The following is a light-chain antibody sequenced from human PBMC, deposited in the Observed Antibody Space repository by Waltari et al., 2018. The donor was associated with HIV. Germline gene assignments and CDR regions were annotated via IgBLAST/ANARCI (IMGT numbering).Light chain of an antibody. CDR1: SSNIGGNY. Sequence: QSVLTQPPSASGTPGQRVTISCSGSSSNIGGNYVYWSQQLPGTAPKLLIYRNNQRPSGVPERFSGSKSGTSASMAISGLRSEDEADYYCASWDDSLSGYVVFGGGTKLTVL. CDR2: RNN. CDR3: ASWDDSLSGYVV. J-gene: IGLJ2*01. V-gene: IGLV1-47*01.